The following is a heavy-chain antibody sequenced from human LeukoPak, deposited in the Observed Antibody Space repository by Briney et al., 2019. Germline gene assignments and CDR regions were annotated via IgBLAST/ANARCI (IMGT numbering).Heavy chain of an antibody. CDR1: GFTFSNYA. J-gene: IGHJ4*02. Sequence: GGYLRLSCAASGFTFSNYAMHWVRQAPGKGLEWVAATSHDEGNKYYADSVKGRFTISRDNSRNTLYLEVNSLRTDDTAVYYCARGPGLAMGKGYFDYCGQGTLVTVSS. CDR3: ARGPGLAMGKGYFDY. V-gene: IGHV3-30-3*01. CDR2: TSHDEGNK. D-gene: IGHD5-18*01.